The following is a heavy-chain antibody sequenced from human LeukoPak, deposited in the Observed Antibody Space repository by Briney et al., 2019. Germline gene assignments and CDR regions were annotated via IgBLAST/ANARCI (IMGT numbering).Heavy chain of an antibody. CDR2: MNPNSGNT. J-gene: IGHJ4*02. V-gene: IGHV1-8*01. Sequence: ASVKVSCKASGYTFSTCDINWVRQATGQGLEWMGWMNPNSGNTGFAHKFQGRVTMTRDTSISTAYMELSSLRSEDTAVYYCARVLGSISRWGQGTLVTVSS. D-gene: IGHD1-1*01. CDR3: ARVLGSISR. CDR1: GYTFSTCD.